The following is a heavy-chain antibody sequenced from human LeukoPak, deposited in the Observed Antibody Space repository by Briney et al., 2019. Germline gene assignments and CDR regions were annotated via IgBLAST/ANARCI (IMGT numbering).Heavy chain of an antibody. CDR2: ITPNAVRT. CDR3: AIMHGYYDGSGYWVQ. J-gene: IGHJ1*01. Sequence: PGGSLRLSCAASGFTFGSYGMSWVRQAPGKGLEWVSFITPNAVRTSYADSVEGRFTISRDNPRNTLYMQMNSLRDEDTAIYYCAIMHGYYDGSGYWVQWGQGTLVTVSS. CDR1: GFTFGSYG. D-gene: IGHD3-22*01. V-gene: IGHV3-23*01.